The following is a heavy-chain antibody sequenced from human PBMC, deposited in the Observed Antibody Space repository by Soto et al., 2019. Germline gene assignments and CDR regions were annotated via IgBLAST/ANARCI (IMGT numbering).Heavy chain of an antibody. CDR2: ISGYNANT. J-gene: IGHJ4*02. CDR3: ERDGEEAVAGPGGTY. Sequence: GASVKVSCKASGYTFTSYGVSWVRQDPGQGLDWMGWISGYNANTKYAQKFQGRVTMTKDTSTSTAYMEVRSLRSDDTAVYYCERDGEEAVAGPGGTYWGQGTLVTVSS. D-gene: IGHD6-19*01. V-gene: IGHV1-18*01. CDR1: GYTFTSYG.